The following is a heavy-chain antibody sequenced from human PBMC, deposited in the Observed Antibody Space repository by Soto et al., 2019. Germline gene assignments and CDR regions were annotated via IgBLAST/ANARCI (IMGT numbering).Heavy chain of an antibody. J-gene: IGHJ6*02. Sequence: QVQVMQSGAEVKKPGASVKVSYKASGYTFTSYGISWVRQAPGQGLEWMGWISTYNGNTNYAQKLQGRVTMTTDTSTSTAYMELRSLRSDDTAVYYCGRDLYQSVFYYGMDVWGQGTTVTVSS. V-gene: IGHV1-18*01. CDR3: GRDLYQSVFYYGMDV. CDR2: ISTYNGNT. D-gene: IGHD2-2*01. CDR1: GYTFTSYG.